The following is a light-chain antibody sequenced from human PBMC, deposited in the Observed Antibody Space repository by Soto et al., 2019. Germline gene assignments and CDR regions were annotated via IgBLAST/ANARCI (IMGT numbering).Light chain of an antibody. CDR2: DVS. J-gene: IGLJ1*01. Sequence: QSVLPQHASVSVSPGQSITVSCTGTSSDVGAYDYVSWYQHHPGKAPKLMIYDVSYRPSGVSNRFSGSKSGNTASLTISGLQAEDEAEYYCSSYTSSSTLVFGTGTKVTVL. V-gene: IGLV2-14*03. CDR3: SSYTSSSTLV. CDR1: SSDVGAYDY.